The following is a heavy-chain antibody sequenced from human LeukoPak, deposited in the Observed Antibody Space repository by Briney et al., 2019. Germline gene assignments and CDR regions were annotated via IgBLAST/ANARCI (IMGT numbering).Heavy chain of an antibody. J-gene: IGHJ5*02. CDR3: ATRPDGPGWFDP. Sequence: SETLSLTCTVSGGSISSYYWSWIRQPPGKGLEWIGYIYYSGSTNYNPSLKSRVTISVDTSKNQFSLKLTSVTAADTAVYYCATRPDGPGWFDPWGQGTLVTVSS. CDR1: GGSISSYY. D-gene: IGHD2-8*01. CDR2: IYYSGST. V-gene: IGHV4-59*12.